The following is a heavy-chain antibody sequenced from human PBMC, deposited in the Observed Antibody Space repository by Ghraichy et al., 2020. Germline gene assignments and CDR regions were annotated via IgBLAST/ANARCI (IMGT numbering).Heavy chain of an antibody. D-gene: IGHD3-3*01. CDR1: GGSFSGYY. Sequence: SETLSLTCAVYGGSFSGYYWSWIRQPPGKGLEWIGEINHSGSTNYNPSLKSRVTISVDTSKNQFSLKLSSVTAADTAVYYCARGFTYDFWSGYYGNYYGMDVWGQGTTVTVSS. J-gene: IGHJ6*02. V-gene: IGHV4-34*01. CDR2: INHSGST. CDR3: ARGFTYDFWSGYYGNYYGMDV.